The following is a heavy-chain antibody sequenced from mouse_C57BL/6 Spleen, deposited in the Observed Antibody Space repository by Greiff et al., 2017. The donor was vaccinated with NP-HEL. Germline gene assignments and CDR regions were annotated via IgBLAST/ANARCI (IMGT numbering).Heavy chain of an antibody. CDR3: AREATVVEGYAMDY. V-gene: IGHV1-85*01. CDR2: IYPRDGST. J-gene: IGHJ4*01. CDR1: GYTFTSYD. Sequence: QVQLQQSGPELVKPGASVKLSCKASGYTFTSYDINWVKQRPGQGLEWIGWIYPRDGSTKYNEKFKGKATLTVDTSSSTAYMELHSLTSEDSAVYFGAREATVVEGYAMDYWGQGTSVTVSS. D-gene: IGHD1-1*01.